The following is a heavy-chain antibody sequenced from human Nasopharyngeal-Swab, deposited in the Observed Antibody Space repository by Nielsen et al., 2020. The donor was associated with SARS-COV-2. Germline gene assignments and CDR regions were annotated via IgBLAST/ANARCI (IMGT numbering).Heavy chain of an antibody. J-gene: IGHJ4*02. CDR1: GFTFSAHA. CDR3: ARDGRIGYGVYLDC. D-gene: IGHD5-12*01. Sequence: GESLKISCAASGFTFSAHAMIWVRQAAGKGLEWVSAVSGDVAHTTYYADSVKGRFTISRDNSKNTLYLQMNGLRAEDAAIYYCARDGRIGYGVYLDCWGQGTPVTVSS. V-gene: IGHV3-23*01. CDR2: VSGDVAHTT.